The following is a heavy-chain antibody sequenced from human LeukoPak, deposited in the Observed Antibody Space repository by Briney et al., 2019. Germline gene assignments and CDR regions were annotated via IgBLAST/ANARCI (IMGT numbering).Heavy chain of an antibody. D-gene: IGHD2-2*01. J-gene: IGHJ6*03. CDR3: ARDGGVVPAANAYMDV. Sequence: SETLSLTCTVSGNSISSGDYYWSWIRQPAGKGLEWIGRIYTSGSTNYNLSLKSRVTMSVDTSKNQFSLKLSSVTAADTAVYYCARDGGVVPAANAYMDVWGKGTTVTISS. CDR2: IYTSGST. CDR1: GNSISSGDYY. V-gene: IGHV4-61*02.